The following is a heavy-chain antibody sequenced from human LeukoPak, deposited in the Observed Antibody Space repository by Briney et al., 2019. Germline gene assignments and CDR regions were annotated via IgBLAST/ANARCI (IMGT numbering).Heavy chain of an antibody. CDR1: GFTVSSNY. V-gene: IGHV3-66*01. CDR2: IYSGGST. D-gene: IGHD1-26*01. Sequence: GGSLRLSCAASGFTVSSNYMSWVRQAPGKGLEWVSVIYSGGSTYYADSVKGRFTISRDNSKNTLYLQMNSLRAEDTAVYYCARERVPSGSYFDYWGQGTLVTVSS. CDR3: ARERVPSGSYFDY. J-gene: IGHJ4*02.